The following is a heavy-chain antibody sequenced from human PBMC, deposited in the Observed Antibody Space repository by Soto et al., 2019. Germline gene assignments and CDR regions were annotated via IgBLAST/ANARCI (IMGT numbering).Heavy chain of an antibody. V-gene: IGHV4-59*08. J-gene: IGHJ4*02. CDR2: IYYSGST. CDR1: GGSISSYY. D-gene: IGHD3-22*01. Sequence: SETLSLTCTVSGGSISSYYWSWIRQPPGKGLEWIGYIYYSGSTNYNPSLKSRVTISVDTSKNQFSLKLSSVTAADTAVYYCARVRWFVSRGYCPEYWGPRTLVTVSS. CDR3: ARVRWFVSRGYCPEY.